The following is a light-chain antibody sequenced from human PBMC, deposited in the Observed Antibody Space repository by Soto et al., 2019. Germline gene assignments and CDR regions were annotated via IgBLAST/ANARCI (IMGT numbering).Light chain of an antibody. CDR3: QQTDTIPRT. J-gene: IGKJ1*01. CDR1: QSIASR. Sequence: DIQMTQSPSSLSASVGDRVTITCRASQSIASRLNWYQQKPGSAPKLLIYGASTLESGVPSRFSGSGSGTDFTLTVTSMQVEDFATYYCQQTDTIPRTFGQATKVDIK. V-gene: IGKV1-39*01. CDR2: GAS.